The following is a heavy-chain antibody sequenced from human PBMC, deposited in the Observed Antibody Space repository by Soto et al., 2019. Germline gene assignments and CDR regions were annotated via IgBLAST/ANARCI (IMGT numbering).Heavy chain of an antibody. CDR3: VRGGGGGQFDY. CDR2: ISINSNYR. V-gene: IGHV3-11*06. J-gene: IGHJ4*02. CDR1: GLSLSDFY. Sequence: QIQLVESGGGLAKLGGSLRLSCAASGLSLSDFYMSWIRQAQGKGLEWISYISINSNYREYADSVKGRHTISRDNAKNSLYLQMNSLRGEDTAVYYCVRGGGGGQFDYWGQGTLVSVSS. D-gene: IGHD2-21*01.